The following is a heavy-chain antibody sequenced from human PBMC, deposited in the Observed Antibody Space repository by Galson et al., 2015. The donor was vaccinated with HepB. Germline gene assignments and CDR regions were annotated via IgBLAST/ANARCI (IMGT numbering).Heavy chain of an antibody. CDR3: ARGGGGVISGVVITSYFDT. J-gene: IGHJ4*02. CDR1: GFRFSGYA. D-gene: IGHD3-3*01. CDR2: ISYDGDNI. V-gene: IGHV3-30-3*01. Sequence: SLRLSCAASGFRFSGYAIHWVRQAPGKGLEWMAGISYDGDNIYYGGSVRGRFTISRDNSKNTVSLQMNGLRGEDTAVYYCARGGGGVISGVVITSYFDTWGQGTLVTVSS.